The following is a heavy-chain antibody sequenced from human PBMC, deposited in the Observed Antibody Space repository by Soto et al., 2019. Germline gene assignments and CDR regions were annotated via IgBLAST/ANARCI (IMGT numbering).Heavy chain of an antibody. J-gene: IGHJ4*02. V-gene: IGHV1-8*01. CDR1: GYTFGSYD. D-gene: IGHD2-2*02. Sequence: ASVKVSCKASGYTFGSYDINWVRQAAGQGLEWLGWANPSSGNTGYAQKFQGRVTMTRDTSITTAYMELSSLRSEDTAVYFCARSPAWGTCYTDLDLWGQGTLVTVSS. CDR3: ARSPAWGTCYTDLDL. CDR2: ANPSSGNT.